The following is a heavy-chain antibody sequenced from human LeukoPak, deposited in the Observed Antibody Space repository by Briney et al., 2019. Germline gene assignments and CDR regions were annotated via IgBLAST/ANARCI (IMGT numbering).Heavy chain of an antibody. V-gene: IGHV3-30*18. CDR3: AKDFYYYGSGPYRKLLRDAYGMDV. Sequence: GGSLRLSCAASGFTFSSYGMHWVRQAPGKGLEWVAVISYDGSNKYYADSVKGRFTISRDNSKNTLYLQMNSLRAEDTAVYYCAKDFYYYGSGPYRKLLRDAYGMDVWGQGTTVTVSS. J-gene: IGHJ6*02. CDR2: ISYDGSNK. CDR1: GFTFSSYG. D-gene: IGHD3-10*01.